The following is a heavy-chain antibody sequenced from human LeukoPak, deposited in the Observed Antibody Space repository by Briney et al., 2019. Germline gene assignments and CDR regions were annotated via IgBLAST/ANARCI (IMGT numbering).Heavy chain of an antibody. CDR3: ARACSGGSCYSGSFDY. V-gene: IGHV3-48*01. CDR2: ITTDSKTI. Sequence: GGSLRLSCAASGFTFSDFSMNWVRQAPGKGLEDISDITTDSKTILYADSVKGRFTISRDNSKNTLYLQMNSLRAEDTAVYYCARACSGGSCYSGSFDYWGQGTLVTVSS. D-gene: IGHD2-15*01. CDR1: GFTFSDFS. J-gene: IGHJ4*02.